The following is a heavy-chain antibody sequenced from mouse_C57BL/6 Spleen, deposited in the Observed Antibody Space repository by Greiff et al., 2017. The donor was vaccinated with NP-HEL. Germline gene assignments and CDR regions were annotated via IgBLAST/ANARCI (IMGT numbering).Heavy chain of an antibody. CDR3: ARDGYYNFDV. J-gene: IGHJ1*03. Sequence: EVMLVESEGGLVQPGSSMKLSCTASGFTFSDYYMAWVRQVPEKGLEWVANINYDGSSTYYLDSLKSRFIISRDNAKNILYLQISSLKSEDTATYYCARDGYYNFDVWGTGTTVAVSS. CDR2: INYDGSST. V-gene: IGHV5-16*01. D-gene: IGHD2-3*01. CDR1: GFTFSDYY.